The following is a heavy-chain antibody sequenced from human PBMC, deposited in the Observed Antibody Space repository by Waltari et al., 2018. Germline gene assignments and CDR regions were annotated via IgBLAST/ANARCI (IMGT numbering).Heavy chain of an antibody. CDR2: IIPILGIA. CDR3: ARGVYVWQPEQYYFDY. J-gene: IGHJ4*02. D-gene: IGHD2-8*01. CDR1: GGTFSSYA. Sequence: QVQLVQSGAEVKKPGSSVKVSCKASGGTFSSYAISWVRQAPGQGLEWMGGIIPILGIANYAQKFQGRVTSTADESTSTAYMELSSLRSEDTAVYYCARGVYVWQPEQYYFDYWGQGTLVTVSS. V-gene: IGHV1-69*04.